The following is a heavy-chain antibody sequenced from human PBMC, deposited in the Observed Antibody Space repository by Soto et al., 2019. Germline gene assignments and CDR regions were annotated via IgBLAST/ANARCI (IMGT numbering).Heavy chain of an antibody. D-gene: IGHD6-6*01. Sequence: QVQLVESGGGVVQPGRSLRLSCAASGFTFSVYGMHWVRQAPGKGLEWVAVISYDGSNKYYADSVKGRFTISRDNSKNTLYLQMNSLRAEDTAVYYCAKPPRPHPHDPFDIWGQGTMVTVSS. J-gene: IGHJ3*02. V-gene: IGHV3-30*18. CDR3: AKPPRPHPHDPFDI. CDR1: GFTFSVYG. CDR2: ISYDGSNK.